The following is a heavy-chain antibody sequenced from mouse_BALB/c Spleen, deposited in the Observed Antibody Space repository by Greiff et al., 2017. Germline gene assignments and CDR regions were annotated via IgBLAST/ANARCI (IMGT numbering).Heavy chain of an antibody. CDR1: GYTFTSYY. CDR3: ARSELGGPYAMDY. CDR2: IYPGNVNT. J-gene: IGHJ4*01. Sequence: QVQLQQSGPELVKPGASVRISCKASGYTFTSYYIHWVKQRPGQGLEWIGWIYPGNVNTKYNEKFKGKATLTADKSSSTAYMQRSSLTSEDSAVYFCARSELGGPYAMDYWGQGTSVTVSS. D-gene: IGHD4-1*01. V-gene: IGHV1S56*01.